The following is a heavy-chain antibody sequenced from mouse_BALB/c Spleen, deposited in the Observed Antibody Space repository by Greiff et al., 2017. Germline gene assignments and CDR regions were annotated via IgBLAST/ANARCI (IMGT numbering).Heavy chain of an antibody. J-gene: IGHJ1*01. CDR1: GFTFSSYT. CDR2: ISNGGGST. Sequence: EVQLVESGGGLVQPGGSLKLSCVASGFTFSSYTMSWVRQTPEKRLEWVAYISNGGGSTYYPDTVKGRFTISRDNAKNTLYLQMSSLKSEDTAMYYCARHGYSSYFDVWGAGTTVTVSS. V-gene: IGHV5-12-2*01. D-gene: IGHD2-14*01. CDR3: ARHGYSSYFDV.